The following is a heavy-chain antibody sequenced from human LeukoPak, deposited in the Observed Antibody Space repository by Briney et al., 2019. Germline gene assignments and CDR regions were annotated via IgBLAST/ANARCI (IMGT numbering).Heavy chain of an antibody. CDR2: IKQDGSEK. CDR1: GFTFSSYT. CDR3: ARSKWELNFDY. D-gene: IGHD1-26*01. J-gene: IGHJ4*02. Sequence: GGSLRLSCAASGFTFSSYTMSWVRQAPGKGLEWVANIKQDGSEKYYVDSVKGRFTISRDNAKNSLYLQMNSLRAEDTAVYYCARSKWELNFDYWGQGTLVTVSS. V-gene: IGHV3-7*01.